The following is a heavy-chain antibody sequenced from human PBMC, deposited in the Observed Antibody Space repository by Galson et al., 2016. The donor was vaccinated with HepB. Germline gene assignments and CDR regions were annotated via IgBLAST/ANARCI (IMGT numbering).Heavy chain of an antibody. D-gene: IGHD4-23*01. Sequence: SLRLSCAASGFTFSGYNMNWVRQAPGKGLEWVAYISGSSDTKYYADSVKGRFTISRDNAKNSLDLQMNSLRDGDTAVYYCARGYGGNSLDLWGQGTLVTVSS. J-gene: IGHJ5*02. CDR1: GFTFSGYN. CDR3: ARGYGGNSLDL. V-gene: IGHV3-48*02. CDR2: ISGSSDTK.